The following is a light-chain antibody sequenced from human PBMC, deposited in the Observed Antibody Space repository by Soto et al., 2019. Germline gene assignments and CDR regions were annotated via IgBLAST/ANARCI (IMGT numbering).Light chain of an antibody. CDR3: SSYAGSNNYV. CDR1: SSDVGGYNY. CDR2: EVS. V-gene: IGLV2-8*01. Sequence: ALTQPPSASGYPGQAVTISCTGTSSDVGGYNYVSWYQQHPGKAPKLMIYEVSKRPSGVPDRFSGSKSGNTASLTVSGLQAEDEADYYCSSYAGSNNYVFGTGTKVTVL. J-gene: IGLJ1*01.